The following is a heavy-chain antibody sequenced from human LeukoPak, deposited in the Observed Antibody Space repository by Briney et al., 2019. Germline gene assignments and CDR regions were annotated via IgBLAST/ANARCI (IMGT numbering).Heavy chain of an antibody. V-gene: IGHV3-33*01. CDR1: GFTFSSYG. J-gene: IGHJ5*02. CDR3: ARGKRTKNRWFVHSSSWSESGFNWFDP. Sequence: PGGSLRLSCAASGFTFSSYGMHWVRQAPGKGLEWVAVIWYDGSNKYYADSVKGRFTISRDNSKNTLYLQMNSLRAEDTAVYYCARGKRTKNRWFVHSSSWSESGFNWFDPWGQGTLVTVSS. D-gene: IGHD6-13*01. CDR2: IWYDGSNK.